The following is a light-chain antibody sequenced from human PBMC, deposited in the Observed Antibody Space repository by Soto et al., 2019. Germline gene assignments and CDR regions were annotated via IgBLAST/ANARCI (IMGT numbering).Light chain of an antibody. J-gene: IGKJ4*01. V-gene: IGKV1-8*01. CDR2: DAS. CDR1: QGITNY. CDR3: QQYYSYPFT. Sequence: AIRMTQSPSSFSASTGDRVTITCRASQGITNYLAWYQQKPGKAPNLLIYDASTLQSGVPSRFSGSGSGTDFTLTISCLQSEDFATYYCQQYYSYPFTFGGGTKVEIK.